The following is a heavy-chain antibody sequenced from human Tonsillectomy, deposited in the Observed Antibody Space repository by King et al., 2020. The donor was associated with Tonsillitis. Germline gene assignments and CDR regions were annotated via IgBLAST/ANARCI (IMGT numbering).Heavy chain of an antibody. CDR3: ARAACTVVTPRAAFDI. J-gene: IGHJ3*02. CDR2: IYYSGST. D-gene: IGHD4-23*01. Sequence: QLQESGPGLVKPSETLSLTCTVSGGSISSSSYYWGWIRQPPGKGLEWIGSIYYSGSTYYTPSLKSRVTISVDTSKNQFSLKLSSVTAADTAVYYCARAACTVVTPRAAFDIWGQGTMVTVSS. V-gene: IGHV4-39*01. CDR1: GGSISSSSYY.